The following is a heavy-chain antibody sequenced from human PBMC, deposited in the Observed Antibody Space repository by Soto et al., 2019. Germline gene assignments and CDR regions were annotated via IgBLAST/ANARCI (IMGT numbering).Heavy chain of an antibody. CDR1: GFTFSSYS. J-gene: IGHJ5*02. D-gene: IGHD6-19*01. CDR3: ARDRGSSGWYAGGWFDP. V-gene: IGHV3-21*01. Sequence: EVQLVESGGGLVKPGGSLRLSCAASGFTFSSYSMNWVRQAPGKGLEWVSCISSSSSNKYYADSVKGRFTISRDNAKNSLYRQMNSLRAEATAVYYCARDRGSSGWYAGGWFDPWGQGTLVTVSS. CDR2: ISSSSSNK.